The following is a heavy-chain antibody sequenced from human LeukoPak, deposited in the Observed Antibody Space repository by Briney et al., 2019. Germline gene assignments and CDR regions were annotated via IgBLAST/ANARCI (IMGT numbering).Heavy chain of an antibody. Sequence: ASVKVSCKASGYTFTSYAMNWVRQAPGQGLEWVGWINTNTGNPTYAQGFTGRFVFSLDTSVSTAYLQISSLKAEDTAVYYCARDLTYYDILTGLQLYNWFDPWGQGTLVTVSS. D-gene: IGHD3-9*01. J-gene: IGHJ5*02. CDR2: INTNTGNP. CDR1: GYTFTSYA. V-gene: IGHV7-4-1*02. CDR3: ARDLTYYDILTGLQLYNWFDP.